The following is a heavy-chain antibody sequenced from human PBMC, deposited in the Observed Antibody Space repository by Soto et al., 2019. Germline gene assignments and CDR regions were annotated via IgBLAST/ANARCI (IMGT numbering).Heavy chain of an antibody. CDR1: GGTFSSYA. J-gene: IGHJ6*02. Sequence: GSSVKVSCKASGGTFSSYAISWVRQAPGQGLEWMGGIIPIFGTANYAQKFQGRVTITADESTSTAYMELSSLRSEDTAVYYCASVVVRGNYYYYGMDVRGQGTTVTVSS. V-gene: IGHV1-69*13. D-gene: IGHD3-10*01. CDR3: ASVVVRGNYYYYGMDV. CDR2: IIPIFGTA.